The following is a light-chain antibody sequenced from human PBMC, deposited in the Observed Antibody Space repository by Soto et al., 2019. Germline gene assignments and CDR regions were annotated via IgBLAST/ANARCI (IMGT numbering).Light chain of an antibody. V-gene: IGKV1-5*03. Sequence: DIQMTEVPSTLTKSFVARVNITCRARPSISSWLAWYQQKPGKAPKLLIYKASSLKSGVPSRFSGSGSGTEFTLTISSLQPDDSATYYCQRYNGFSWTFGQGTKVDI. CDR3: QRYNGFSWT. J-gene: IGKJ1*01. CDR2: KAS. CDR1: PSISSW.